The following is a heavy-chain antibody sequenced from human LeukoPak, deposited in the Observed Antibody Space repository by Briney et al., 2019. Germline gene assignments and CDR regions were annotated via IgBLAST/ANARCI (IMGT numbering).Heavy chain of an antibody. CDR2: IIPIFGTA. CDR1: GGTFSSYA. D-gene: IGHD2-2*01. CDR3: ARGPYCSSTSCSTRGGIWFDP. J-gene: IGHJ5*02. V-gene: IGHV1-69*05. Sequence: SVKVSCKASGGTFSSYAISWVRQAPGQGLEWMGGIIPIFGTANYAQKFQGRVTITTDESTSTAYMELSSLRSEDTAVYYCARGPYCSSTSCSTRGGIWFDPWGQGTLVTVSS.